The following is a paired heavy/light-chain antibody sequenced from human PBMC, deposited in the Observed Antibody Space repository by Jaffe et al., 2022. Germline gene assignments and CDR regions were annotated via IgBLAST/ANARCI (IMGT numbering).Heavy chain of an antibody. CDR3: AKDRYPGIAAAGDGLRTTKPATVSQNWFDP. CDR1: GFTFSSYG. Sequence: QVQLVESGGGVVQPGGSLRLSCAASGFTFSSYGMHWVRQAPGKGLEWVAFIRYDGSNKYYADSVKGRFTISRDNSKNTLYLQMNSLRAEDTAVYYCAKDRYPGIAAAGDGLRTTKPATVSQNWFDPWGQGTLVTVSS. J-gene: IGHJ5*02. CDR2: IRYDGSNK. D-gene: IGHD6-13*01. V-gene: IGHV3-30*02.
Light chain of an antibody. CDR2: AAS. V-gene: IGKV1-27*01. Sequence: DIQMTQSPSSLSASVGDRVTITCRASQGISNYLAWYQQKPGKVPKLLIYAASTLQSGVPSRFSGSGSGTDFTLTISSLQPEDVATYYCQKYNSARWTFGQGTKVEIK. J-gene: IGKJ1*01. CDR3: QKYNSARWT. CDR1: QGISNY.